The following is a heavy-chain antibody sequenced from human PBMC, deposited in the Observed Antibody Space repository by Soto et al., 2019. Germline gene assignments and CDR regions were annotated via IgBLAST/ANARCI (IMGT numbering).Heavy chain of an antibody. V-gene: IGHV4-30-4*01. CDR2: IYYSAST. Sequence: PXETLSLTCTVSGGSINSGDYHGTWIRQFPGKDLEWIGGIYYSASTYYNPSLVSRLTISLDTSRNQFSLRLTSATAVDTAVYYCDRDYRTPSGGMDVWGQGTTVTVSS. J-gene: IGHJ6*02. CDR1: GGSINSGDYH. CDR3: DRDYRTPSGGMDV. D-gene: IGHD3-16*02.